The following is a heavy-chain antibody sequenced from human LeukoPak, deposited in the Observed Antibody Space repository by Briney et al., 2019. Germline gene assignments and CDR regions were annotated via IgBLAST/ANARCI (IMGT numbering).Heavy chain of an antibody. Sequence: SETLSLTCTVAGGSISGYYWSWIRQPPGKGLEWIGYIYYTGSTNYNPSLKSRVTISVDTSKNQFSLELTSVTAADTAVYYCARGEPVDYWGQGTLVTVSS. V-gene: IGHV4-59*01. CDR1: GGSISGYY. CDR2: IYYTGST. CDR3: ARGEPVDY. D-gene: IGHD1-14*01. J-gene: IGHJ4*02.